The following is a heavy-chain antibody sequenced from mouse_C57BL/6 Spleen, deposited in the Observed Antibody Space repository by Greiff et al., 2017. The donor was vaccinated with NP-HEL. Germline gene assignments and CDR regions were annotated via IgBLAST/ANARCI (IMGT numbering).Heavy chain of an antibody. CDR3: ARDGYYGWFAY. J-gene: IGHJ3*01. CDR1: GYAFTNYL. D-gene: IGHD2-3*01. CDR2: INPGSGGT. V-gene: IGHV1-54*01. Sequence: VQLQQSGAELVRPGTSVKVSCKASGYAFTNYLIEWVKQRPGQGLEWIGVINPGSGGTNYNEKFKGKATPTADKSSSTAYMQLSSLTSEDSAVYFCARDGYYGWFAYWGQGTLVTVSA.